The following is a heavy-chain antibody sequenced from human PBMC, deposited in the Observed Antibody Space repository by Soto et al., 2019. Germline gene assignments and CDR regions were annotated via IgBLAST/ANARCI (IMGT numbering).Heavy chain of an antibody. J-gene: IGHJ4*02. Sequence: QVQLRESGSGLVKPSQTLSLTCSVSGASFTRDGNCWTWIRHPPGKGLVFVASIYHVGSTFYNPSFRSRVTRALDRSKNQFSLKLTSVTAAVTAVYYCAREVDGYSHFDDWGQGTLVTVSS. CDR2: IYHVGST. D-gene: IGHD4-4*01. CDR3: AREVDGYSHFDD. V-gene: IGHV4-30-2*01. CDR1: GASFTRDGNC.